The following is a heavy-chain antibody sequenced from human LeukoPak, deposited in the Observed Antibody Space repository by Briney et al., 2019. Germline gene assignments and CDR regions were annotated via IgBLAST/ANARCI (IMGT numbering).Heavy chain of an antibody. D-gene: IGHD1-7*01. CDR1: GFTFSSYG. CDR2: IWYDGSNK. V-gene: IGHV3-30*02. J-gene: IGHJ4*02. CDR3: AKDAGGGELYYFDY. Sequence: GGSLRLSCAASGFTFSSYGMHWVRQAPGKGLEWVAVIWYDGSNKYYADSVKGRFTISRDNSKNTLYLQMNSLRAEDTAVYYCAKDAGGGELYYFDYWGQGTLVTVSS.